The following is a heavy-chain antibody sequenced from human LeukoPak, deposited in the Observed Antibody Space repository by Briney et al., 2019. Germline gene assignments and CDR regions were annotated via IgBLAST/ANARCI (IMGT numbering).Heavy chain of an antibody. D-gene: IGHD7-27*01. CDR2: IYSAGTT. Sequence: GGSLRLSCVASGFAVSSNYMNWVRQAPGKGLEWVSVIYSAGTTYYTDSVKGRFTISRDNSKNKLYLQMNRLRAEDTAVYYCARDQLGGLFDNWGQGTLVTVSS. CDR3: ARDQLGGLFDN. V-gene: IGHV3-66*01. J-gene: IGHJ4*02. CDR1: GFAVSSNY.